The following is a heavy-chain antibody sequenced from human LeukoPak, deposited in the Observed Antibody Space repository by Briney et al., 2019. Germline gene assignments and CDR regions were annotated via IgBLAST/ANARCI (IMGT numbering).Heavy chain of an antibody. J-gene: IGHJ4*02. Sequence: GRSLRLSCAASGFTFDDYAMHWVRQAPGKCLEWVSGISWNSGSIGYADSVKGRFTISRDSAKRSLYLQMNSLRVDDTAVYFCTRGDPDFWGQGTLVTVSS. V-gene: IGHV3-9*01. D-gene: IGHD3-3*01. CDR1: GFTFDDYA. CDR3: TRGDPDF. CDR2: ISWNSGSI.